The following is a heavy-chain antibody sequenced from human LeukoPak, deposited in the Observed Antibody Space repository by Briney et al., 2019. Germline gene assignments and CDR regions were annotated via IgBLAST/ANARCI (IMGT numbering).Heavy chain of an antibody. CDR1: GGSISSNY. J-gene: IGHJ4*02. D-gene: IGHD3-16*01. CDR2: IYYSGST. Sequence: PSETLSLTCIVSGGSISSNYWSWIRQPPRKGLEWIGYIYYSGSTNYNPSLKSRVTISVDTSKNQFSLKLSSVTAADTAVYYCARAKGGRYYFDYWGQGTLVTVSS. V-gene: IGHV4-59*01. CDR3: ARAKGGRYYFDY.